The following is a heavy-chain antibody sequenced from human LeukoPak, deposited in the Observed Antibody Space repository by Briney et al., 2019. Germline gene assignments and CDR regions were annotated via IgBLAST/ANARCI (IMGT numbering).Heavy chain of an antibody. CDR1: AYTFTGYY. CDR2: INPNSGGT. V-gene: IGHV1-2*02. CDR3: AREVAKRRPYFDY. Sequence: GASVKVSCKASAYTFTGYYMHWVRQAPGQGLEWMGWINPNSGGTNYAQKFQGRVTMTRDTSISTAYMELSRLRSDDTAVYYCAREVAKRRPYFDYWGQGTLVTVSS. J-gene: IGHJ4*02.